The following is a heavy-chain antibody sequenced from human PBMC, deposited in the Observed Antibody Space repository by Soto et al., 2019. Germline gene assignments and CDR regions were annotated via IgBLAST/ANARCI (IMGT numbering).Heavy chain of an antibody. CDR2: IYYSGST. Sequence: SETLSLSCTVSGGSISSYYWSWIRQPPWKGLGWIGYIYYSGSTNYNPPLNSPVTISVXXXXXXFXLXLXXXTAAXTAVYYCAREGVIVPYNWFDPWGQGTLVTVS. J-gene: IGHJ5*02. V-gene: IGHV4-59*01. D-gene: IGHD3-16*02. CDR3: AREGVIVPYNWFDP. CDR1: GGSISSYY.